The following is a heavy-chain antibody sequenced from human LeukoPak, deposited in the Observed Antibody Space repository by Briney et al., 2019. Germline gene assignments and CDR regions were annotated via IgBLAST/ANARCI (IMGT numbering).Heavy chain of an antibody. Sequence: PGGSLRLSCAASGFTFSNYDMNWVRQAPGKGLEWVSTISGSGGSTYYAESVKGRFTISRDNSRNILYLQMNSLRAEDTAVYYCANRGYLPSWGQGTLVTVSS. CDR1: GFTFSNYD. CDR2: ISGSGGST. J-gene: IGHJ5*02. D-gene: IGHD3-16*02. CDR3: ANRGYLPS. V-gene: IGHV3-23*01.